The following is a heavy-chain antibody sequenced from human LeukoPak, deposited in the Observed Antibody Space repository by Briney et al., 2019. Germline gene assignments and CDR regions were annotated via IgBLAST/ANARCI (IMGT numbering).Heavy chain of an antibody. J-gene: IGHJ4*02. CDR2: IYSRGLTRGST. V-gene: IGHV4-59*01. CDR1: GGSLSSYY. CDR3: ARDQEYSGSYYRYFDY. D-gene: IGHD1-26*01. Sequence: PSETLSLTCTVSGGSLSSYYWSWIRQPPGKGLEWIGYIYSRGLTRGSTNYNPSLKSRVTISADTSKNQFSLKLGSVTAADTAVYYCARDQEYSGSYYRYFDYWGQGTLVTVSS.